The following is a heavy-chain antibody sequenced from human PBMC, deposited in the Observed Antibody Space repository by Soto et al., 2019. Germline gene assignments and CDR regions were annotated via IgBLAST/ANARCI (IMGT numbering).Heavy chain of an antibody. CDR3: ARDPYDFWSGYPPTYGMDV. D-gene: IGHD3-3*01. J-gene: IGHJ6*02. Sequence: GGSLRLSCAASRFTFSSYWMSWVRQAPGKGLEWVANIKQDGSEKYYVDSVKGRFTISRDNAKNSLYLQMNSLRAEDTAVYYCARDPYDFWSGYPPTYGMDVWGQGTTVTVSS. CDR2: IKQDGSEK. V-gene: IGHV3-7*01. CDR1: RFTFSSYW.